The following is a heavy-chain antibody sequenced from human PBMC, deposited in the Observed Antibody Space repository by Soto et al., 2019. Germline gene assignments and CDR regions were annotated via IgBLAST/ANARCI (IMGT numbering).Heavy chain of an antibody. J-gene: IGHJ4*02. CDR1: GGTFSSYA. CDR2: IVPIVDTS. CDR3: VRVVAIPGYPDN. Sequence: QVQLVQSGAGVRQPASSVKVSCKTSGGTFSSYAISWVRQAPGQGLEWMGGIVPIVDTSTYAQKFQGRVTITAEESTSTVYMELSSLRSDDTAVYYCVRVVAIPGYPDNWGQGTLVTVSS. D-gene: IGHD5-12*01. V-gene: IGHV1-69*12.